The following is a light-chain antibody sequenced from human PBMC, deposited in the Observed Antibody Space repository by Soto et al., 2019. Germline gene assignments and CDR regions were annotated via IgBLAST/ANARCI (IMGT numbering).Light chain of an antibody. CDR1: HDIKHY. Sequence: DIQITQSPSSLSSSVGDRVTIACQAPHDIKHYLNWYQQKPGKAPNLLIRAASSLKSGVPSRFSGRGSGTDFTLTISSLQPEDFATYYCQQSYTSSTWRFGQGTKVDIK. V-gene: IGKV1-39*01. J-gene: IGKJ1*01. CDR3: QQSYTSSTWR. CDR2: AAS.